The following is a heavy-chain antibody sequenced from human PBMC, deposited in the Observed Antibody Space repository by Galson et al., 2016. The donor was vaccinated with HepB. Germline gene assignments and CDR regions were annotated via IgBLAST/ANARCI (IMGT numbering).Heavy chain of an antibody. CDR2: ISATGTII. D-gene: IGHD3-3*01. CDR3: ARDSLATFGEPNWFDP. V-gene: IGHV3-48*03. J-gene: IGHJ5*02. Sequence: SLRLSCAASGFTFSSYNMNWVRQVPGKGLDWISYISATGTIIDYADSVKGRFIISRDNAKNSLYLQMNSPRVGDTAVYYCARDSLATFGEPNWFDPWGQGTLVIVSS. CDR1: GFTFSSYN.